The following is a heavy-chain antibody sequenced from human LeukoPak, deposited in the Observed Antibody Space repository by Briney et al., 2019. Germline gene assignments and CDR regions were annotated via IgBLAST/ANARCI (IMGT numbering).Heavy chain of an antibody. CDR3: ARVVRTYYYDSSGPPGWFDP. CDR1: GGSFSGYY. D-gene: IGHD3-22*01. J-gene: IGHJ5*02. Sequence: KPSETQSLTCAVYGGSFSGYYWSWIRQPPGKGLEWIGEINHSGSTNYNPSLKSRVTISVDTSKNQFSLKLSSVTAADTAVYYCARVVRTYYYDSSGPPGWFDPWGQGTLVTVSS. V-gene: IGHV4-34*01. CDR2: INHSGST.